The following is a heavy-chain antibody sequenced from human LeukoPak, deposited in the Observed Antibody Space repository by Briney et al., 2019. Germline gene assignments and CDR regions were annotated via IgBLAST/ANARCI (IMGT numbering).Heavy chain of an antibody. D-gene: IGHD3-10*01. CDR1: GFTVSSNY. J-gene: IGHJ4*02. CDR3: ARVIYGSGSYPFDY. V-gene: IGHV3-66*01. CDR2: IYSGGST. Sequence: PGGSLRLSCAASGFTVSSNYMSWVRQAPGKGLEWVSVIYSGGSTYYADSVKGRFTISRDNSKNTLYLQMNSLRAEDTAVYYCARVIYGSGSYPFDYWGQGTLVTVSS.